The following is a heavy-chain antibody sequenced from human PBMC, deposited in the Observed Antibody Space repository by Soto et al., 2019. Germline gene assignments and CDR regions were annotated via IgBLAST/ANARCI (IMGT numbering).Heavy chain of an antibody. CDR1: GFPFSSYA. Sequence: GGSLRLCCAASGFPFSSYAMHWVRQAPGKGLEWVAVISYDGSNKYYADSVKGRFAISRDNSKNTLYLQMNSLRAEDTAVYYCARDRPQLGLDYWGQGTLVTVSS. V-gene: IGHV3-30*09. J-gene: IGHJ4*02. D-gene: IGHD6-6*01. CDR3: ARDRPQLGLDY. CDR2: ISYDGSNK.